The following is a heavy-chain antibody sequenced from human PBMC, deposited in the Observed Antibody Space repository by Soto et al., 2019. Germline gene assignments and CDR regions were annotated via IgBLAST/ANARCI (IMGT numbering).Heavy chain of an antibody. J-gene: IGHJ4*02. CDR3: AWHSSGHHTYLFSY. D-gene: IGHD6-19*01. CDR2: IYYSGST. CDR1: GGSISIYY. V-gene: IGHV4-59*01. Sequence: SETLSLTCTVSGGSISIYYWSWIRQPPGKGLEWIGYIYYSGSTNYNPSLKSRVTISVDTSKNQFSLKLSSVTAADTAVYYFAWHSSGHHTYLFSYWARGTSVPVSS.